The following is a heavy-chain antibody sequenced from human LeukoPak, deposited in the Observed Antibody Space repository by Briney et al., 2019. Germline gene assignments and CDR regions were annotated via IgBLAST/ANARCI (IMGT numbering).Heavy chain of an antibody. D-gene: IGHD3-9*01. CDR1: GFTFSDYY. CDR2: ISSSGSTI. J-gene: IGHJ4*02. V-gene: IGHV3-11*01. CDR3: ARVELRYFDWSRYFDY. Sequence: KPGGSLRLSCAASGFTFSDYYMSWIRQAPGKGLEWVSYISSSGSTIYYADSVKGRFTISRDNAKNSLYLQMNSLRAEDTAVYYCARVELRYFDWSRYFDYRGQGTLVTVSS.